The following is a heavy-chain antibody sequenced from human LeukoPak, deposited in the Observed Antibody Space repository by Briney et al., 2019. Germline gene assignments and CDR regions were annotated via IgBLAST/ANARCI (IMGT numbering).Heavy chain of an antibody. CDR3: ARARSSTLRVVFEF. CDR2: INPKSGAT. Sequence: ASVKVSCKASGYTFNDYYMHWVRQAPGQGLAWMGWINPKSGATTYSQKFQDRVIMTGDTSISTAYMELNGLRTDDTAMYYCARARSSTLRVVFEFWGQGALVIVSS. V-gene: IGHV1-2*02. CDR1: GYTFNDYY. D-gene: IGHD3-10*01. J-gene: IGHJ4*02.